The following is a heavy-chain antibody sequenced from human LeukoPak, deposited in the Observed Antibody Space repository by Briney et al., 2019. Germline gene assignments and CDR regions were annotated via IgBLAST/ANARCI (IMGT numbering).Heavy chain of an antibody. J-gene: IGHJ5*02. Sequence: SETLSLTCTVSRGSISSGGYYWSWIRQHPGKGLEWIGYIYYSGSTYYNPSLKSRVTISVDTSKNQFSLKLSSVTAADTAVYYCASFSDSSGPPRWWFDPWGQGTLVTVSS. CDR1: RGSISSGGYY. D-gene: IGHD3-22*01. V-gene: IGHV4-31*03. CDR3: ASFSDSSGPPRWWFDP. CDR2: IYYSGST.